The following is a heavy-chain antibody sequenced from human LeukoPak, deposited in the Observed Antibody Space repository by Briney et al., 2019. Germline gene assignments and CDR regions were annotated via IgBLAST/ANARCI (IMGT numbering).Heavy chain of an antibody. CDR2: INPSGGST. D-gene: IGHD1-20*01. CDR3: ARHSLIGTTPFDY. J-gene: IGHJ4*02. CDR1: GYSFISFY. V-gene: IGHV1-46*01. Sequence: ASVKVSCKASGYSFISFYIHWVRQAPGQGLEWMGVINPSGGSTAYAQQFQGRVTMTRDTSTSTVYMELSSLRSEATAVYSCARHSLIGTTPFDYWGQGTLVTVSS.